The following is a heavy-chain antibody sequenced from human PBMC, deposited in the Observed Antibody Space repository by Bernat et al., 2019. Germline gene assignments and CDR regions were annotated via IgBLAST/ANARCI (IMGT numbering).Heavy chain of an antibody. D-gene: IGHD6-19*01. CDR3: AKGAAGGWSSFDS. V-gene: IGHV3-23*04. CDR2: ISGSTGNT. J-gene: IGHJ4*02. CDR1: GFTVSSNY. Sequence: EVQLVESGGNLVQPGGSLRLSCAASGFTVSSNYMSWVRQAPGKGLEWVSLISGSTGNTYYEDSVKGRFTISRDNSKNTLYLQMNSLRAEDTAVYYCAKGAAGGWSSFDSWGQGTLVTVSS.